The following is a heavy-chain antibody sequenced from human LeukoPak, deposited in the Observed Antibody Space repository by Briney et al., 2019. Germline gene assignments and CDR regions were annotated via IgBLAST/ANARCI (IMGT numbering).Heavy chain of an antibody. CDR3: AREGIHYGVTVY. V-gene: IGHV1-18*01. CDR1: GYTFTSYG. D-gene: IGHD4-17*01. Sequence: ASVKVSCKASGYTFTSYGIRWVRQAPGQGLEWMGWISAYNGNKNYAQKLQGRVTMTTDTSTSTAYMELRSLRSDDTAVYYCAREGIHYGVTVYWGQGTLVTVSS. CDR2: ISAYNGNK. J-gene: IGHJ4*02.